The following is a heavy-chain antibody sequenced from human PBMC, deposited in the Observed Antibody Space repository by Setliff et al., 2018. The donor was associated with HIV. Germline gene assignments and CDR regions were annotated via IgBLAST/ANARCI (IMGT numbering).Heavy chain of an antibody. CDR1: GGSFSGYY. V-gene: IGHV4-34*01. Sequence: SETLSLTCAVYGGSFSGYYWSWIRQTPGKGLERIGEIDHGGGTKYNPSLKSRVTISLDTSKNQFSLKLSSVTAADTAVYYCARARFWSGYYTGDNYYYMDVWGKGTTVTVSS. CDR3: ARARFWSGYYTGDNYYYMDV. J-gene: IGHJ6*03. CDR2: IDHGGGT. D-gene: IGHD3-3*01.